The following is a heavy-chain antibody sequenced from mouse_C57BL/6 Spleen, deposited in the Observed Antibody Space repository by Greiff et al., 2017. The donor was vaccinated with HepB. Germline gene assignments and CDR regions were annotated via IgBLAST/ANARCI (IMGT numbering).Heavy chain of an antibody. J-gene: IGHJ3*01. CDR3: TTSLGSSYLSSWFAY. CDR1: GFNIKDYY. Sequence: EVQLQQSGAELVRPGASVKLSCTASGFNIKDYYMHWVKQRPEQGLEWIGRIDPEDGDTEYAPKFQGKATMTADTSSNTAYLQLSSLTSEDTAVYYCTTSLGSSYLSSWFAYWGQGTLVTVSA. CDR2: IDPEDGDT. V-gene: IGHV14-1*01. D-gene: IGHD1-1*01.